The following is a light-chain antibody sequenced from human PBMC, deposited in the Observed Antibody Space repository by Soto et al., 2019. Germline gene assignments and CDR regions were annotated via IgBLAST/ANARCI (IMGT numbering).Light chain of an antibody. CDR1: QSVLYSSNNKNY. Sequence: DIVMTQSPDSLAVSLGERATINCKSSQSVLYSSNNKNYLAWYQQKPGQPPKLLIYWASTRESGVPDRFSGSGSGTDFTLKISRVETEDVGVYYCMQTIQLPITFGGGTKVDIK. CDR2: WAS. CDR3: MQTIQLPIT. J-gene: IGKJ4*01. V-gene: IGKV4-1*01.